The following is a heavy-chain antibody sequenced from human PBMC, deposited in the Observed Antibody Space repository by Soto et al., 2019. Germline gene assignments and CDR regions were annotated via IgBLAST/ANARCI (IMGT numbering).Heavy chain of an antibody. CDR2: ISPYSGYT. J-gene: IGHJ4*02. Sequence: QVQLVQSGAEVKKPGASVKVSCKGLGYNFIKYGINWVRQAPGQGLEWMGWISPYSGYTHSAQKFQGRLTLTTDTAATTAYMELRSLRPADTALYYCTREAIVVIPAAQPSHFDSWGQGTLVTVSS. CDR3: TREAIVVIPAAQPSHFDS. D-gene: IGHD2-2*01. CDR1: GYNFIKYG. V-gene: IGHV1-18*01.